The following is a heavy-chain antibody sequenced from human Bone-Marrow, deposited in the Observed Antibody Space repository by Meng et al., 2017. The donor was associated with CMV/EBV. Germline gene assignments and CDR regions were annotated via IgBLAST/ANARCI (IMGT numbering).Heavy chain of an antibody. CDR3: ARNSLRKSMYDILSGYYIADRGIDY. CDR2: IYYSGST. J-gene: IGHJ4*01. CDR1: GVSISSGDYY. Sequence: SETLSLTCTVSGVSISSGDYYWSWIRQPPGKGLEWVGYIYYSGSTYYTPSLKSRVTISVDTAKNHFSLKLSSVTPADTAVYYCARNSLRKSMYDILSGYYIADRGIDYWGHGTMVTVSS. D-gene: IGHD3-9*01. V-gene: IGHV4-30-4*08.